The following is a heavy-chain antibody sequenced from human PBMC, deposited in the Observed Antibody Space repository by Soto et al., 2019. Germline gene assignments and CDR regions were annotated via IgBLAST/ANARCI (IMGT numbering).Heavy chain of an antibody. Sequence: SETLSLTCTVSGGSISSYYWSWIRQPPGKGLEWIGYIYYSGSTNYNPSLKSRVTISVDTSKNQFSLKLSSVTAADTAVYYCARDAPPYGSGISDIWGQGTMVTVSS. V-gene: IGHV4-59*01. CDR2: IYYSGST. CDR1: GGSISSYY. D-gene: IGHD3-10*01. J-gene: IGHJ3*02. CDR3: ARDAPPYGSGISDI.